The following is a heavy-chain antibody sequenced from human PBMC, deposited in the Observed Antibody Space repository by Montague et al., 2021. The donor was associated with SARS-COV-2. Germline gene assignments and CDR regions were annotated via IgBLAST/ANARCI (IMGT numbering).Heavy chain of an antibody. CDR3: ASSHCGGDCY. CDR2: IHTSGST. J-gene: IGHJ4*02. D-gene: IGHD2-21*02. V-gene: IGHV4-61*02. CDR1: GGSISYGSYF. Sequence: TLSLTCTVSGGSISYGSYFWIWIRQPAGKGLEWIGRIHTSGSTNYNPSLKGRVAISIDTSKDQFSLELSSVTAADTAVYYCASSHCGGDCYSGQGTLVTVSS.